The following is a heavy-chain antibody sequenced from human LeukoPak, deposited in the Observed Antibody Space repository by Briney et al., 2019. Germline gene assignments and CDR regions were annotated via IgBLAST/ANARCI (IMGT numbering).Heavy chain of an antibody. CDR3: ARSRGGYRAFDI. V-gene: IGHV3-7*01. CDR1: GFTFSSYS. D-gene: IGHD1-26*01. Sequence: GGSLRLSCAASGFTFSSYSMNWVRQAPGKGLEGVANIKEDGSEKYCVDAVKGRFTISRDNTKNSVYLQMNSLRAEATAVYFCARSRGGYRAFDIWGQGTMVTVSS. J-gene: IGHJ3*02. CDR2: IKEDGSEK.